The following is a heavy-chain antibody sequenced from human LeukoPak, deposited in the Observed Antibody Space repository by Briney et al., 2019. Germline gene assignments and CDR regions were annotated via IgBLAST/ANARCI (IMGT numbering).Heavy chain of an antibody. CDR3: ARDQSGGGDY. V-gene: IGHV1-18*01. CDR1: GYTFISYG. Sequence: ASVKVSCKASGYTFISYGISWVRQAPGQGLEWMGWIGAYNGNTNYAQKFQGRVTMTTDTSTSTVYMELRSLRSDDTAVYYCARDQSGGGDYRGQGTRVTVSS. D-gene: IGHD3-16*01. J-gene: IGHJ4*02. CDR2: IGAYNGNT.